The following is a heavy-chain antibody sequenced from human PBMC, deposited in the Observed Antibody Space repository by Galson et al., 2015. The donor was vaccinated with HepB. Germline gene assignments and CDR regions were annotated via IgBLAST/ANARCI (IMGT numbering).Heavy chain of an antibody. J-gene: IGHJ4*02. CDR1: GGSISSSSYY. D-gene: IGHD6-19*01. CDR2: IYYSGST. Sequence: SETLSLTCTVSGGSISSSSYYWGWIRQPPGKGLEWIGSIYYSGSTYYNPSLKSRVTISVDTSKNQFSLKLSSVTAADTAVYYCARLAGYSSGFVDYWGQGTLVTVSS. CDR3: ARLAGYSSGFVDY. V-gene: IGHV4-39*01.